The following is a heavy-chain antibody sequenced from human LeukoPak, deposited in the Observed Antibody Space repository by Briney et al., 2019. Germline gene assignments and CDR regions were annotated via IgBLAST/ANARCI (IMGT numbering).Heavy chain of an antibody. J-gene: IGHJ4*02. D-gene: IGHD3-22*01. CDR1: GFTFSGYP. V-gene: IGHV3-23*01. Sequence: GGSLRLSCAASGFTFSGYPIHWVRQAPGKGLEWVSAISGSGGSTYYADSVKGRFTISRDNSKNTLYLQMNSLRAEDTAVYYCAKDYYDSSGYYYGGNDYWGQGTLVTVSS. CDR2: ISGSGGST. CDR3: AKDYYDSSGYYYGGNDY.